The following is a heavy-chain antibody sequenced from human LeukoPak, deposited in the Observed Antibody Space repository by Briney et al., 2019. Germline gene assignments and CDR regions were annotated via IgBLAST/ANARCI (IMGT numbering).Heavy chain of an antibody. CDR2: ISNDGRNK. CDR3: ARDPMADFDY. CDR1: GFTFSTYA. Sequence: GGSLRLSCAASGFTFSTYAMHWVRQAPGKGLEWVAVISNDGRNKIYADSVKGRFTISRDNSKNTLFLQMNSLRTEDTAVYYCARDPMADFDYWGQGSLVTVSS. J-gene: IGHJ4*02. V-gene: IGHV3-30*04. D-gene: IGHD2-8*01.